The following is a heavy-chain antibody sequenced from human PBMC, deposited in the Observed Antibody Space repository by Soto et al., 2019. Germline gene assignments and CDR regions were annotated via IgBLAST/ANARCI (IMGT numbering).Heavy chain of an antibody. CDR1: GFTCSTFA. D-gene: IGHD1-1*01. Sequence: WWSLRLSCEASGFTCSTFAMSWVRQAPGRGLEWVSRINKSGGSRYYPDSVRGRFTVSRDNSKNTLYLQMNSLRDEDTAIYYCAKGAEMPTIPFDYWGQGALVTVSS. CDR2: INKSGGSR. J-gene: IGHJ4*02. V-gene: IGHV3-23*01. CDR3: AKGAEMPTIPFDY.